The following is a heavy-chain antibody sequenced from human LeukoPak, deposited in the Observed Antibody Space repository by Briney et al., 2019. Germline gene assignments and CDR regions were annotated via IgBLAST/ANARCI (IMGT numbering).Heavy chain of an antibody. CDR1: GYSISSGFY. D-gene: IGHD1-26*01. V-gene: IGHV4-61*01. J-gene: IGHJ5*02. CDR2: IYTSGST. Sequence: NPSETLSLTCAVSGYSISSGFYWNWIRQPPGKGLEWIGNIYTSGSTNYDPSLKSRVTISVDTSKDQFSLKLTSVTAADTAFYYCAKDWELGSWGQGTLVTVSS. CDR3: AKDWELGS.